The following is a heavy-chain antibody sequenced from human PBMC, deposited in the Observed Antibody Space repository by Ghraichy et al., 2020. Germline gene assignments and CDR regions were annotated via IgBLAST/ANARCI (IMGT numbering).Heavy chain of an antibody. CDR1: GGSFSGYY. J-gene: IGHJ3*02. CDR2: INHSGST. V-gene: IGHV4-34*01. D-gene: IGHD1-14*01. Sequence: SETLSLTCAVYGGSFSGYYWSWIRQPPGKGLEWIGEINHSGSTNYNPSLKSRVTISVDTAKNQFSLKLSSVTAADTAVYYCARRGLLRLMFHRTGTDAFDIWGQGTMVTVSS. CDR3: ARRGLLRLMFHRTGTDAFDI.